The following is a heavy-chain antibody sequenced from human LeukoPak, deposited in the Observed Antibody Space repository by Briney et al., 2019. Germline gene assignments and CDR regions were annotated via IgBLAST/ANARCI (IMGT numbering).Heavy chain of an antibody. D-gene: IGHD6-19*01. V-gene: IGHV3-30*18. CDR1: GFTFSSYG. CDR2: ISYDGGDK. J-gene: IGHJ4*02. Sequence: GGSLRPSCVASGFTFSSYGMHWVRQAPGKGPEWVALISYDGGDKYYVDSVKGRFTISRDNSKNTLYLQMNSLRAEDTAVYYCAKVRYSSGWPEFDYWGQGTLVTVSS. CDR3: AKVRYSSGWPEFDY.